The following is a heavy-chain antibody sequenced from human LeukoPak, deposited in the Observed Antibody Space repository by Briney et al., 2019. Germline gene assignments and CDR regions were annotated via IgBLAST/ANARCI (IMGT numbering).Heavy chain of an antibody. J-gene: IGHJ4*02. CDR2: ISGSGGST. CDR1: GFTFSSYS. V-gene: IGHV3-23*01. Sequence: GGSLRLSCAASGFTFSSYSMNWVRQAPGKGLEWVSAISGSGGSTYYADSVKGRFTISRDNSKNTLYLQMNSMRAEDTAVYYCAKFSAYPYFDYWGQGTLVTVSS. CDR3: AKFSAYPYFDY.